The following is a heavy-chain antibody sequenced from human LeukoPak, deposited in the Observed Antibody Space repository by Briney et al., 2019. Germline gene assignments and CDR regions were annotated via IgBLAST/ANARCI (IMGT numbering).Heavy chain of an antibody. CDR1: GYSFTNYW. J-gene: IGHJ4*02. CDR2: IYPADSDT. CDR3: ARQSRDGSKTRGYYFDY. Sequence: GESLKISFQVSGYSFTNYWIGWVRPMPGKGVEAMGIIYPADSDTTYSPSFQGQVTISVDKSISTVYLQWSSLKASDTAMYYCARQSRDGSKTRGYYFDYWGQGTLVTVSS. V-gene: IGHV5-51*01. D-gene: IGHD3-10*01.